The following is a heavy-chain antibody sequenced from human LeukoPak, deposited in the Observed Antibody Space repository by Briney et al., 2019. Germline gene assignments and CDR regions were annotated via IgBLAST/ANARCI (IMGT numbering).Heavy chain of an antibody. D-gene: IGHD4-17*01. CDR1: GFTFSSYS. J-gene: IGHJ5*02. CDR2: ISSSSSYI. Sequence: GGSLRLSCAASGFTFSSYSMNWVRQAPGKGLEWVSSISSSSSYIYYADSVKGRFTISRDNAKNSLYLQMNSLRAEDTAAYYCARGLYGRVAANWFDPWGKGTLVTVSS. CDR3: ARGLYGRVAANWFDP. V-gene: IGHV3-21*01.